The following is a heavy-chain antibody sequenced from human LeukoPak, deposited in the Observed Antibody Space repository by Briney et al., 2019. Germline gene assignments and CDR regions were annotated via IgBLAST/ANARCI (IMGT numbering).Heavy chain of an antibody. CDR1: GYTFTSYW. V-gene: IGHV5-51*01. D-gene: IGHD3-10*01. CDR3: ARPRTLVRGTIGYYFDY. CDR2: IYPGDSDT. J-gene: IGHJ4*02. Sequence: GESLKISCKGSGYTFTSYWIGWVRQMPGKGLERMGSIYPGDSDTRYSPSFQGQVTISADRSISTASLQWSSLQASDTAMYYCARPRTLVRGTIGYYFDYWGQGTLVTVSS.